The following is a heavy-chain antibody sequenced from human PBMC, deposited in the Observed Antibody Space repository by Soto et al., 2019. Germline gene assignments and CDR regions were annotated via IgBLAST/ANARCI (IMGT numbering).Heavy chain of an antibody. CDR1: GFTVSSNY. CDR2: IYSGGST. V-gene: IGHV3-53*04. Sequence: GGSLRLSCAASGFTVSSNYMSWVRQAPGKGLEWVSVIYSGGSTYYADSVKGRFTISRHNSKNTLYLQMNSLRAEDTAVYYCARVMAEPVNSGYDQHYLKYYYYYYMDVWGKGTTVTVSS. CDR3: ARVMAEPVNSGYDQHYLKYYYYYYMDV. J-gene: IGHJ6*03. D-gene: IGHD5-12*01.